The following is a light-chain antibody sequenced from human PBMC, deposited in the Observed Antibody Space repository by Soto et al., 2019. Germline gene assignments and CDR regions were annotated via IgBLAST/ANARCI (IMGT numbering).Light chain of an antibody. CDR3: QQASSFPLT. CDR1: QTISSW. J-gene: IGKJ5*01. Sequence: DIHMTQSPSSLSGSVGDRVTITCRASQTISSWLAWYQQKPGKAPKLLIYKASTLKSGVPSRFSGSASGTYFTLAISSLQPEDFATYYCQQASSFPLTFGQGTRLEIK. CDR2: KAS. V-gene: IGKV1-5*03.